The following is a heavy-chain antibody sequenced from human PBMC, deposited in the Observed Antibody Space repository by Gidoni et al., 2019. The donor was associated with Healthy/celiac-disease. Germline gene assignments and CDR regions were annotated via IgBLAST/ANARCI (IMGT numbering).Heavy chain of an antibody. D-gene: IGHD5-12*01. V-gene: IGHV3-49*03. CDR1: GFTFGDYA. Sequence: EVQLVESGGGLVQPGRSLRLSCTASGFTFGDYAISWFRQAPGKGLEWVGFIRSKAYGGTTEYAASVKGRFTISRDDSKSIAYLQMNSLKTEDTAVYYCTRDLGEMATIATNPHGMDVWGQGTTVTVSS. CDR2: IRSKAYGGTT. CDR3: TRDLGEMATIATNPHGMDV. J-gene: IGHJ6*02.